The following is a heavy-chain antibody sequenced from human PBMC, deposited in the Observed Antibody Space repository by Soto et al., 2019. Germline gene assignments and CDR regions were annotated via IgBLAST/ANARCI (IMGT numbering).Heavy chain of an antibody. V-gene: IGHV3-48*01. CDR2: ISSSSSTI. D-gene: IGHD2-15*01. Sequence: EVQLVESGGGLVQPGGSLRLSCAASGFTFSSYSMNWVRQAPGKGLEWVSYISSSSSTIYYADSVKGRFTISRDNAKNSLYLQMSCLRAEDTAVYYCAREMTSTRYCSGGSGYSPNRDFVFWGQGTLVTVSS. J-gene: IGHJ4*02. CDR1: GFTFSSYS. CDR3: AREMTSTRYCSGGSGYSPNRDFVF.